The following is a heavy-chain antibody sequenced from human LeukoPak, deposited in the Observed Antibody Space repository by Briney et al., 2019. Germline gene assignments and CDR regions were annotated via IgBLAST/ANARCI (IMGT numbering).Heavy chain of an antibody. CDR3: ARGTGSGSYIIDY. Sequence: GTSLRLSCAASGFTFSNYAMHWVRQGPGKGLEWVAIMSNDGSNEKYADSVRGRFTISRDNSKNTLYVQMNSLRSEDTAVYYCARGTGSGSYIIDYWGQGILATVSS. D-gene: IGHD3-10*01. CDR1: GFTFSNYA. J-gene: IGHJ4*02. V-gene: IGHV3-30*04. CDR2: MSNDGSNE.